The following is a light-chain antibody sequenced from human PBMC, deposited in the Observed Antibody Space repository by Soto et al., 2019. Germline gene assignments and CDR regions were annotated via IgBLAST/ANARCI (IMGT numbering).Light chain of an antibody. CDR2: DAS. J-gene: IGKJ1*01. CDR3: QHWT. Sequence: DIQRTQYPSTLSSSVGDRVTITCRASQSISSWLAWYQQKPGKAPKLLIYDASSLESGVPSRFSGSGSGTEVTLTISRLQTDDFAAYYGQHWTLGQGTKVDIK. V-gene: IGKV1-5*01. CDR1: QSISSW.